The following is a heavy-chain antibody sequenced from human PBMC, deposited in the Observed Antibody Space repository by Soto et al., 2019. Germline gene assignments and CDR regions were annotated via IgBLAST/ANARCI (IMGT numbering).Heavy chain of an antibody. D-gene: IGHD3-22*01. J-gene: IGHJ4*02. V-gene: IGHV1-46*01. CDR3: ARGPHYDSSGYYTYFDY. CDR2: INPSGGST. Sequence: ASVKVSCKASGYTFTSYYMHWVRQAPGQGLEWMGIINPSGGSTSYAQKFQGRVTMTTDTSTSTAYMELRSLRSDDTGVYYCARGPHYDSSGYYTYFDYWGLGTLVTVSS. CDR1: GYTFTSYY.